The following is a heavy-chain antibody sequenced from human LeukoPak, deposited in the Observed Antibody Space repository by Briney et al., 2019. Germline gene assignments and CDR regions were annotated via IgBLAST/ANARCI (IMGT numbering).Heavy chain of an antibody. Sequence: GGSLRLSCAASGFSFSSFAMSWVRQAPGKGLEWVSAFSGSGGNTYYADSVRGRFTFSRDDSKNTLYLQMNSLRAEDTAVYYCAKGIRSGWYYFDYWGQGTLVTVSS. CDR2: FSGSGGNT. J-gene: IGHJ4*02. V-gene: IGHV3-23*01. CDR1: GFSFSSFA. D-gene: IGHD6-13*01. CDR3: AKGIRSGWYYFDY.